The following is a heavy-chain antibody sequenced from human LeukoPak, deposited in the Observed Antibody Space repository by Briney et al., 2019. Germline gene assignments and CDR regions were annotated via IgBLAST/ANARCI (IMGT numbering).Heavy chain of an antibody. CDR2: SYPNSGGT. Sequence: GASVKVSCKASGYSFTGYYMHWVRQAPGQGLESMGWSYPNSGGTSYAQNFQGRVTMTRDTSISTAYMELSSLRSDDTAVYYCARGQNHDYGDYDGWGHWGQGTLVTASS. V-gene: IGHV1-2*02. CDR1: GYSFTGYY. J-gene: IGHJ4*02. CDR3: ARGQNHDYGDYDGWGH. D-gene: IGHD4-17*01.